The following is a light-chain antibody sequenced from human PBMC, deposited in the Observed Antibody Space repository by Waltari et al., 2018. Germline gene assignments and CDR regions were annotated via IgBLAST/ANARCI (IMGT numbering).Light chain of an antibody. Sequence: DIVMTQSRDSLAVSWSERATLNCKSSESVLYISNNKNCLGWYQQKPGQPPKLLIYWASTRESGVPDRFSGSGSGTDFTLTISSLQAEDVAVYYCQQYYSTPYSFGQGTKLEIK. CDR1: ESVLYISNNKNC. CDR3: QQYYSTPYS. CDR2: WAS. V-gene: IGKV4-1*01. J-gene: IGKJ2*03.